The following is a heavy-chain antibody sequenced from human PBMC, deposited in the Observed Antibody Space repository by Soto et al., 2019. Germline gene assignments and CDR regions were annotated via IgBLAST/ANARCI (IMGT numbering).Heavy chain of an antibody. CDR2: LYSGGST. CDR1: GFTVSSNY. J-gene: IGHJ4*02. Sequence: EVQLVESGGGLVQTGGSLRLSCAASGFTVSSNYMSWVRQAPGKGLEWVSALYSGGSTYYADSVKGRFTISRDNSKNTLYLQMNSLRAEDTSVYYCARDLRMYTSSHWGQGTLVTVSS. CDR3: ARDLRMYTSSH. V-gene: IGHV3-66*01. D-gene: IGHD6-13*01.